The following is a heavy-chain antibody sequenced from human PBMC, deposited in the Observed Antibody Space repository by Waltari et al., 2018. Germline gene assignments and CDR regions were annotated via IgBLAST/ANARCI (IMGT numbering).Heavy chain of an antibody. CDR2: ISFYGRKI. V-gene: IGHV3-33*05. D-gene: IGHD3-22*01. Sequence: QMVESGGGVVQPVRSLSLSCDVSGSPFSPHGTHWVRQAPGKGLEGVAFISFYGRKIKYGDSVKGRLTISRDNSRLFPQLNSLTAVDTAMYFCARGGGLYYNDGSGPIDYWGQGTLVTVSS. CDR3: ARGGGLYYNDGSGPIDY. J-gene: IGHJ4*02. CDR1: GSPFSPHG.